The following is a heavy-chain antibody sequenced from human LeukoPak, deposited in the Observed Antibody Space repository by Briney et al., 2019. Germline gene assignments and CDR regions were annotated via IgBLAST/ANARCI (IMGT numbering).Heavy chain of an antibody. D-gene: IGHD5-18*01. Sequence: PGGSLRLSCAASGFTVSSNFMSWVRQAPGKGLEWVSVIYSGGSTYYADSVKGRFTISRDNSKNTLYLQMNSLRAEDTAVYYCATQFDTAMVLYFDYWGQGTLVTVSS. CDR1: GFTVSSNF. CDR2: IYSGGST. J-gene: IGHJ4*02. CDR3: ATQFDTAMVLYFDY. V-gene: IGHV3-53*01.